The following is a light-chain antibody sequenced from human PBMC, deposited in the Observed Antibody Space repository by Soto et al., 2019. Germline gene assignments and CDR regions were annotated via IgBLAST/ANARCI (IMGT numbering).Light chain of an antibody. J-gene: IGLJ1*01. Sequence: QSALTQPRSVSGSPGQSVTISCTGTSSDVGRYNYVSWYQQYPDKVPKLMIYDVNERPSGVPDRFSGSKSGNTASLTISGLQAEDEADYYCCSYAGSYIVFGTGTKLTVL. V-gene: IGLV2-11*01. CDR1: SSDVGRYNY. CDR2: DVN. CDR3: CSYAGSYIV.